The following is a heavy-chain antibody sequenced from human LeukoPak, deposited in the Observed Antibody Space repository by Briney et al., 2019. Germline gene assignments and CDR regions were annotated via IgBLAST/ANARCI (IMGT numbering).Heavy chain of an antibody. CDR3: AKVSFSGYDFDY. CDR2: ISYDGSNK. J-gene: IGHJ4*02. Sequence: PGGSLRLSCAASGFTFSSYGMHWVRQAPGKGLEWVAVISYDGSNKYYADSVKGRFTISRDNSKNTLYLQMNSLRAKDTAVYYCAKVSFSGYDFDYWGPGNPGTVSS. CDR1: GFTFSSYG. V-gene: IGHV3-30*18. D-gene: IGHD5-12*01.